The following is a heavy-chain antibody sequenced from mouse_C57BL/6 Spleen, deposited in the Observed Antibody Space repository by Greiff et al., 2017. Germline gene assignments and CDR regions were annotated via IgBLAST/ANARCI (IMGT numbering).Heavy chain of an antibody. J-gene: IGHJ4*01. Sequence: VQLQQSGPGLVQPSQSLSITCTVSGFSLTSYGVHWVRQSPGKGLEWLGVIWRGGSTDYNAAFMSRLSITKDNSKSQVFFKMNSLQADDTAIYYCAKKGTTTTVVADYYAMDYWGQGTSVTVSS. D-gene: IGHD1-1*01. CDR2: IWRGGST. CDR3: AKKGTTTTVVADYYAMDY. V-gene: IGHV2-5*01. CDR1: GFSLTSYG.